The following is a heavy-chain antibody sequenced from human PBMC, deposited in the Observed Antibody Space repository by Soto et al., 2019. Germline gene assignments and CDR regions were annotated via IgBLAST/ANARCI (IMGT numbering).Heavy chain of an antibody. J-gene: IGHJ4*02. V-gene: IGHV1-69*08. CDR2: IIPILGIA. D-gene: IGHD1-20*01. CDR1: GGTFSSYT. Sequence: QVQLVQSGAEVKKPGSSVKVSCKACGGTFSSYTISWVRQAPGQGLEWMGRIIPILGIANYAQKFQGRVTITADKSTSTAYMELSSLRSEDTAVYYCAREITGTYFDYWGQGTLVTVSS. CDR3: AREITGTYFDY.